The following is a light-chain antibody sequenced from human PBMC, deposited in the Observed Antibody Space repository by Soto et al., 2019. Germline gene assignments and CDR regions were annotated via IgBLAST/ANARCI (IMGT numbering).Light chain of an antibody. CDR3: QQYGRSYT. CDR2: GAS. J-gene: IGKJ2*01. CDR1: QSVSSSY. Sequence: EIVLTQSPGTLSLSPGERATLSCRASQSVSSSYLAWYQQKPGQAPRLLIYGASSRATGIPDRFSGSGSGTDFTLTISRLEPEYFAVYYCQQYGRSYTFGQGTKLEIK. V-gene: IGKV3-20*01.